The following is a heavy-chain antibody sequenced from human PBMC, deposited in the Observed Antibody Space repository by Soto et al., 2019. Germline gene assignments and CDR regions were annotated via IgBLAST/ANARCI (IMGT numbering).Heavy chain of an antibody. CDR2: TGSDSINT. D-gene: IGHD2-21*02. CDR3: AKYIEVTASRNFDY. V-gene: IGHV3-23*01. J-gene: IGHJ4*02. Sequence: AGGSLRLSCAASGFTFSNYAMTWVRQAPGKGLEWVSVTGSDSINTEYSESVKGRFTISRDNSRNTLYLQMNSLRAEDTAIYYCAKYIEVTASRNFDYWGQGTLVTVSS. CDR1: GFTFSNYA.